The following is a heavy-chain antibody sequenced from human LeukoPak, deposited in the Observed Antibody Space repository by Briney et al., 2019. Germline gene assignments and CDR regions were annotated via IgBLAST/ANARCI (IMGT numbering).Heavy chain of an antibody. V-gene: IGHV3-9*01. CDR1: GFTFDDYA. D-gene: IGHD3-10*01. Sequence: GRSLRLSCAASGFTFDDYAMHWVRQAPGKGLEWVSGITWNSDNIEYADSVKGRFTISRDNAKNSLYLQMNSLRADDTAIYYCTRAITYFYGSVTYDWFDSWGQGTRVTVSS. CDR2: ITWNSDNI. J-gene: IGHJ5*01. CDR3: TRAITYFYGSVTYDWFDS.